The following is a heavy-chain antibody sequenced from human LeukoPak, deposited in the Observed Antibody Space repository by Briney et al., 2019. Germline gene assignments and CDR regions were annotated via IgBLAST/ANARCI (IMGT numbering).Heavy chain of an antibody. V-gene: IGHV3-21*01. CDR1: GFTFSSYS. Sequence: SGGSLRLSCAASGFTFSSYSMNWVRQAPGKGLEWVSSISSSSSYIYYADSVKGRFTISRDNAENSLYLQMNSLRAEDTAVYYCARDEAIVGAFDYWGQGTLVTVSS. CDR3: ARDEAIVGAFDY. J-gene: IGHJ4*02. D-gene: IGHD1-26*01. CDR2: ISSSSSYI.